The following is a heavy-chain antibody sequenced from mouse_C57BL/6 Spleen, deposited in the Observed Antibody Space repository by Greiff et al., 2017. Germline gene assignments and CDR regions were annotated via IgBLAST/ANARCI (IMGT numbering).Heavy chain of an antibody. CDR2: ISSGSSTI. CDR1: GFTFSDYG. CDR3: AKPYDYDYAWFAY. J-gene: IGHJ3*01. Sequence: EVKLVESGGGLVKPGGSLKLSCAASGFTFSDYGMHWVRQAPEKGLEWVAYISSGSSTIYYADTVKGRFTISRDNAKNTLFLQMTSLRSEDTAMYYCAKPYDYDYAWFAYWGQGTLVTVSA. D-gene: IGHD2-4*01. V-gene: IGHV5-17*01.